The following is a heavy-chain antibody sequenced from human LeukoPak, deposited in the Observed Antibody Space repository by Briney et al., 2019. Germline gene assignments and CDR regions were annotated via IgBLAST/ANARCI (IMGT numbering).Heavy chain of an antibody. CDR3: ARDGYRSFDY. J-gene: IGHJ4*02. Sequence: SETLSLTCTVSGGSISRRSYYWGWIRQTPGKGLEWIGSIDSGGTYYNPSLKSRVTMSLDTSKNQFSLNLTSVTAADTAVYYCARDGYRSFDYWGQGTLVTVSS. V-gene: IGHV4-39*07. CDR1: GGSISRRSYY. D-gene: IGHD5-24*01. CDR2: IDSGGT.